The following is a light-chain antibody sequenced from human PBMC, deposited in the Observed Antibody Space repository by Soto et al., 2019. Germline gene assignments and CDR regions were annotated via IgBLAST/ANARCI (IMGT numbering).Light chain of an antibody. J-gene: IGLJ1*01. V-gene: IGLV1-40*01. Sequence: QSVLTQPPSVSGAPGQRVTISCTGSSSNIGAGYDVHWYQQLPGTAPKLLIYGNSNRPSGVPDRFSGSKSGTSASLAITGLQAEDEADYYCQSFDSGLSGYVFGTGTQLTVL. CDR1: SSNIGAGYD. CDR2: GNS. CDR3: QSFDSGLSGYV.